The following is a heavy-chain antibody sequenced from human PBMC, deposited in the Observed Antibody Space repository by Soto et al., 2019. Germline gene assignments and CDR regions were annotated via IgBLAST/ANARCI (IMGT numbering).Heavy chain of an antibody. V-gene: IGHV4-31*03. CDR3: ARGIAATTHYDY. J-gene: IGHJ4*02. D-gene: IGHD1-26*01. CDR2: IYYSGST. CDR1: GGSISSGGYY. Sequence: QMQLQESGPGLVKPSQTLSLTCTVSGGSISSGGYYWSWIRQHPGKGLEWIGYIYYSGSTYYNPSLKSRVTISVDTSKNQFSLKLSSVTAADTAVYYCARGIAATTHYDYWGQGTLVTVSS.